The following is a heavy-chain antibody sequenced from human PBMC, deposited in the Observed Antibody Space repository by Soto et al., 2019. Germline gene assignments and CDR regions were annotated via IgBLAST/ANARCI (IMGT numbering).Heavy chain of an antibody. Sequence: GASVKVSCKVSGYTLTELSMHWVRQAPGKGLEWMGGFDPEDGETIYAQKFQGRVTMTEDTSTDTAYMELSSLRSEDTAVYYCVRAAVRYSSGWFGYYGMDVWGQGTTVTVSS. J-gene: IGHJ6*02. CDR3: VRAAVRYSSGWFGYYGMDV. CDR2: FDPEDGET. CDR1: GYTLTELS. D-gene: IGHD6-19*01. V-gene: IGHV1-24*01.